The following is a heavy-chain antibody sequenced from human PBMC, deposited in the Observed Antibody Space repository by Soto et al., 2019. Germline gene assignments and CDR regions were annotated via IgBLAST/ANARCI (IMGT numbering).Heavy chain of an antibody. CDR2: IIPIFGTV. D-gene: IGHD2-8*02. CDR1: GDTFRSNG. Sequence: QVQLVQSGTEVTKPGSSVQVSCKVSGDTFRSNGISWVRQVPGQGLDWMGGIIPIFGTVNYALKFLGRDTINADKSTNTADMESSGRTPYDTVVYYCARDGGVTGMTTNLDSWGQGTVVSV. J-gene: IGHJ5*01. CDR3: ARDGGVTGMTTNLDS. V-gene: IGHV1-69*14.